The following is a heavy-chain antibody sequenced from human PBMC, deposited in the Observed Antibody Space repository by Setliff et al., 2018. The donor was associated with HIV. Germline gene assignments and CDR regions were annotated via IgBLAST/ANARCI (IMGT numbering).Heavy chain of an antibody. Sequence: GGSLRLSCAASGYTFSSYWMSWVRQAPGKGLEWVADIKQDGSKAYYMDSVKGRFTISRDNPKNSLYLQMTSLRAEDTAVYYCARDDSNGNTDAFDIWGQGTTVTVSS. V-gene: IGHV3-7*04. J-gene: IGHJ3*02. D-gene: IGHD5-18*01. CDR3: ARDDSNGNTDAFDI. CDR2: IKQDGSKA. CDR1: GYTFSSYW.